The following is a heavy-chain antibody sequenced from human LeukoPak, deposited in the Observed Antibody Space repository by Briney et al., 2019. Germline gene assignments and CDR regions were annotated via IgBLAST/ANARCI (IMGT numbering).Heavy chain of an antibody. J-gene: IGHJ3*02. CDR1: GFTFSSFG. D-gene: IGHD2/OR15-2a*01. CDR3: ARLFVLSRGGAFDI. Sequence: GGSLRLSCAASGFTFSSFGIHWVRQAPGKGLEWVAFIRYDGSNKYYADSVKGRFTISRDNSKNTLYLQMNSLRAEDTAVYYCARLFVLSRGGAFDIWGQGTMVTVSS. CDR2: IRYDGSNK. V-gene: IGHV3-30*02.